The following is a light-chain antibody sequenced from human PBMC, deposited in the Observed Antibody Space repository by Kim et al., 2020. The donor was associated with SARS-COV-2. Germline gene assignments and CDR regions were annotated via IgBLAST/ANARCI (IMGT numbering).Light chain of an antibody. CDR3: LVSYSGARV. Sequence: QAVVTQEPSLTVSPGGTVTLTCGSSTGAVTSGHYPYWFQQKPGQAPRTLIYDTTNKHSWTPARFSASLLGGKATLTLSGAQPEDEAEYYCLVSYSGARVFGGGTQLTVL. CDR1: TGAVTSGHY. V-gene: IGLV7-46*01. J-gene: IGLJ2*01. CDR2: DTT.